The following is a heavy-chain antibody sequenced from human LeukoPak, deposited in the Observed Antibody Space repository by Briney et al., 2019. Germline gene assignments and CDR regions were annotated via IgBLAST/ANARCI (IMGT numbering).Heavy chain of an antibody. J-gene: IGHJ4*02. CDR2: IYYSGST. Sequence: SETLSLTCTVSGGSISSYYWSWIRQPPGKGLEWIGYIYYSGSTNYNPSLKSRVTISVDTSKNQFSLKLSSVTAADTAVYYCARDEAAASPFGYWGQGTLVTVSS. V-gene: IGHV4-59*01. CDR3: ARDEAAASPFGY. CDR1: GGSISSYY. D-gene: IGHD6-13*01.